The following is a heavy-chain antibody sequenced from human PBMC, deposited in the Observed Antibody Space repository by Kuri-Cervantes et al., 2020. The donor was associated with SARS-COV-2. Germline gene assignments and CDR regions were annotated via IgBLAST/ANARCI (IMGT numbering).Heavy chain of an antibody. V-gene: IGHV4-34*01. CDR1: GGSFSGYY. Sequence: SETLSLTCAVYGGSFSGYYWSWIRQPPGKGLEWIGEINHSGSTYYNPSLKSRVTISVDTSKNQFSLKLSSVTAADTAAYYCARRADSHYYYYGMDVWGQGTTVTVSS. CDR3: ARRADSHYYYYGMDV. CDR2: INHSGST. D-gene: IGHD3/OR15-3a*01. J-gene: IGHJ6*02.